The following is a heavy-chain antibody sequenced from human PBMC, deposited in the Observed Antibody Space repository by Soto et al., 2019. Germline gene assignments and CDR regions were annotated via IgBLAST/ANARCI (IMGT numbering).Heavy chain of an antibody. J-gene: IGHJ3*02. Sequence: LRDSCAVSGLTCSSYWMSWVRQAPGKGLEWVANIKQDGSEKYYVDSVKGRFTISRDDAKNSLYLQMNSLRAEDTAVYYCATIAVGYAFDIWGQGTIVTVS. CDR2: IKQDGSEK. CDR3: ATIAVGYAFDI. D-gene: IGHD6-19*01. CDR1: GLTCSSYW. V-gene: IGHV3-7*02.